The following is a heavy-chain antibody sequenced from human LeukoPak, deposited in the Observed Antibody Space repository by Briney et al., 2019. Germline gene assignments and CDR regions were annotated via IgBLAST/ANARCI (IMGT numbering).Heavy chain of an antibody. V-gene: IGHV4-31*03. D-gene: IGHD3-22*01. CDR3: ATNRDSSGYYVDY. CDR2: IYDSGST. Sequence: SQTLSLTCTVSGGSISSGGYYWSWIRQHPGKGLEWIEYIYDSGSTYYNPSLKSRVTISVDTSKNQFSLKLGSVTAADTAVYYCATNRDSSGYYVDYWGQGTLVTVSS. J-gene: IGHJ4*02. CDR1: GGSISSGGYY.